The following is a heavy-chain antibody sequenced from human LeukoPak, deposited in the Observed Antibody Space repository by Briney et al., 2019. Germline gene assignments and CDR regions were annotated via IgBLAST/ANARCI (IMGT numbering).Heavy chain of an antibody. D-gene: IGHD6-25*01. J-gene: IGHJ2*01. Sequence: GGSLRLSCAASGFTFSSYSMNWVRQAPGKGLEWVSSISSSSSYIYYADSVKGRFTISRDNAKNSLYLQMNSLRAEDTAVYYCARVRSEAATAYWYFDLWGRGTLVTASS. CDR1: GFTFSSYS. V-gene: IGHV3-21*01. CDR2: ISSSSSYI. CDR3: ARVRSEAATAYWYFDL.